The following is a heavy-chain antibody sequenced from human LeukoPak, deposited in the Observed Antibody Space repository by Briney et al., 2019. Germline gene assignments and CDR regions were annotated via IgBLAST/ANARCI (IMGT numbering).Heavy chain of an antibody. Sequence: SETLSLTCTVSGGSLSTYYWNWIRQPPGKGLEWIGYIFYSGNSNCNPSLKCRVTMSVDRSKNQFSLNLTSVTAADTAVYYCARGRHSGYDYWGQGTLVTVSS. CDR1: GGSLSTYY. V-gene: IGHV4-59*01. CDR3: ARGRHSGYDY. D-gene: IGHD5-12*01. J-gene: IGHJ4*02. CDR2: IFYSGNS.